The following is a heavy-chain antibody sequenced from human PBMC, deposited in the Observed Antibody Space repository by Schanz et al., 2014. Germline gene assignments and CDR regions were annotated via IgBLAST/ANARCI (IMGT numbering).Heavy chain of an antibody. D-gene: IGHD5-12*01. CDR1: GFTFSDHW. CDR3: ARDPNSVNEIDY. V-gene: IGHV3-7*03. CDR2: IKGDSSEK. J-gene: IGHJ4*02. Sequence: VQLVESGGGVVQRGGSLRLSCAASGFTFSDHWMSWVRQPPGKGLEWVANIKGDSSEKNYVDSVKGRFTLSRDNAKNAMYLQMNSLRVEDTAVYYCARDPNSVNEIDYWGQGTLVTVSS.